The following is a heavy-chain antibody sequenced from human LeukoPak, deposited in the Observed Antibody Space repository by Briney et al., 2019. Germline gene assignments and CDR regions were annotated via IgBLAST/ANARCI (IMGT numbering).Heavy chain of an antibody. D-gene: IGHD6-19*01. J-gene: IGHJ4*02. Sequence: ASVKVSCKASGYTFTSYGISWVRQAPGQGLEWMGWISAYNGNTNYAQKLQGRVAMTTDTSTSTAYMELRSLRSDDTAVYYCARGQTGWFPYYFDYWGQGTLVTVSS. CDR3: ARGQTGWFPYYFDY. CDR1: GYTFTSYG. CDR2: ISAYNGNT. V-gene: IGHV1-18*01.